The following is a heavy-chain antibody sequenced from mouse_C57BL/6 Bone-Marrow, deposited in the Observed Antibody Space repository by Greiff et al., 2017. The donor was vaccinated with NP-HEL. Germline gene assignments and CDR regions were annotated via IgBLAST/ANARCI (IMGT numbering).Heavy chain of an antibody. CDR3: ARLSTTVVAFDY. CDR2: IDPSDSET. V-gene: IGHV1-52*01. D-gene: IGHD1-1*01. CDR1: GYTFTSYW. Sequence: VQLQQPGAELVRPGSSVKLSCKASGYTFTSYWMHWVKQRPIQGLEWIGNIDPSDSETHYNQKFKDKATLTVDKSSSKAYMQRSSLTSEDSAVYYCARLSTTVVAFDYWGQGTTLTVSS. J-gene: IGHJ2*01.